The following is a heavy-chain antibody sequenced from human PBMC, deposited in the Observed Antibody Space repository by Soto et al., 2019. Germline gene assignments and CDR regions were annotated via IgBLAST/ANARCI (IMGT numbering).Heavy chain of an antibody. CDR3: TRDRASTYYYGSGTYYQEDV. Sequence: PSETLSLTCTVSGGSVSSGSYSWSWIRQPPGKGLEYIGYIFSSGTANYNPSLESRVTISLDTSKNQFSLKLSSVTAADTAVYYCTRDRASTYYYGSGTYYQEDVWGQGTTVTVSS. J-gene: IGHJ6*02. D-gene: IGHD3-10*01. V-gene: IGHV4-61*01. CDR2: IFSSGTA. CDR1: GGSVSSGSYS.